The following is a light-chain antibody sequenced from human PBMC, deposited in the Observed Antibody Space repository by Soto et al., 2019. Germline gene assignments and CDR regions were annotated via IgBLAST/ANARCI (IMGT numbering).Light chain of an antibody. CDR3: QQYGGSPRT. Sequence: EIVLTQSPGTLSLSPGERATLSCRASQSVSSSSLAWYQQKRGQAPRLLIHDASSRATGIPDRFSGSGSGIDFTLTISRLEPEDFAVYYCQQYGGSPRTFGQGTKVEVK. J-gene: IGKJ1*01. V-gene: IGKV3-20*01. CDR2: DAS. CDR1: QSVSSSS.